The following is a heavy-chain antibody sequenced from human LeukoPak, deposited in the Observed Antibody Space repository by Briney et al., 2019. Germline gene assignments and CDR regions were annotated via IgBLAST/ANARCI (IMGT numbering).Heavy chain of an antibody. CDR3: ARGSAEFDY. V-gene: IGHV3-7*01. J-gene: IGHJ4*02. D-gene: IGHD1-14*01. Sequence: GGSLRLSCAASGFTFSRYWMSWVRQAPGKGLEWVANIKQDGSEKYYVDSVKGRFTISRDNAKNSLYLQMNSLRAEDTAEYYCARGSAEFDYWGQGTLVTVSS. CDR2: IKQDGSEK. CDR1: GFTFSRYW.